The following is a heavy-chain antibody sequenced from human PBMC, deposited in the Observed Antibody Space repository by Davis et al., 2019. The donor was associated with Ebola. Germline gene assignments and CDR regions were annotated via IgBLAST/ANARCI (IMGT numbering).Heavy chain of an antibody. J-gene: IGHJ4*02. D-gene: IGHD2-15*01. CDR3: ARVRGVYCSGGSCYPGPLDY. CDR1: GGSISSSSYY. CDR2: IKQDGSEK. Sequence: PSETLSLTCTVSGGSISSSSYYWGWIRQPPGKGLEWVANIKQDGSEKYYVDSVKGRFTISRDNAKNSLYLQMNSLRAEDTAVYYCARVRGVYCSGGSCYPGPLDYWGQGTLVTVSS. V-gene: IGHV3-7*03.